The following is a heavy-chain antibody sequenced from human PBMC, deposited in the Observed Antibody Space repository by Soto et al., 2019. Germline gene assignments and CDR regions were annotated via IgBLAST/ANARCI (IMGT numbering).Heavy chain of an antibody. CDR3: VRGGSNYAS. CDR2: IKPDESEK. Sequence: EVQLVESGGGLVQPGGSLRLSCTASGFTFSDSWMTWVRQAPGKGLEWVARIKPDESEKKYADSVKGRFSISRDNAKNSMYLQMDSLRGEDTALYYCVRGGSNYASWGQETLVTVSS. CDR1: GFTFSDSW. V-gene: IGHV3-7*01. D-gene: IGHD4-4*01. J-gene: IGHJ5*02.